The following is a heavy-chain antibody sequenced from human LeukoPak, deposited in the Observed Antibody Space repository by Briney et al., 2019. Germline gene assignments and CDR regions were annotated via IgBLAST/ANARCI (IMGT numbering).Heavy chain of an antibody. CDR2: IYTGGTT. CDR1: GFTVSSNY. J-gene: IGHJ4*02. V-gene: IGHV3-53*01. CDR3: ARDGDDTSGYFSPFDY. Sequence: PGGSLRLSCAVSGFTVSSNYMSWVRQAPGKGLEWVSVIYTGGTTYYAGSVKGRFTISRDNSKNTLYLQMNSLRAEDTAVYYCARDGDDTSGYFSPFDYWGQGTLVTVSS. D-gene: IGHD3-22*01.